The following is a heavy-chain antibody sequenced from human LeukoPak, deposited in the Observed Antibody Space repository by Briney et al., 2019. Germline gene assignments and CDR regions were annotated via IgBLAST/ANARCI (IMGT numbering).Heavy chain of an antibody. CDR2: ISSSSTI. J-gene: IGHJ4*02. D-gene: IGHD5-24*01. Sequence: GGSLRLSCAASGFTFSSYWMSWVRQAPGKGLEWVSYISSSSTIYYADSVKGRFTISRDNAKNSLYLQMNSLRDEDTAVYYCATVSVATIFGDFVEDYWGQGTLVTVSS. V-gene: IGHV3-48*02. CDR3: ATVSVATIFGDFVEDY. CDR1: GFTFSSYW.